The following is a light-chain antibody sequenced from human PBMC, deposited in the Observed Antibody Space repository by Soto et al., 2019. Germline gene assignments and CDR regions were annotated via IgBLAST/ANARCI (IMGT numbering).Light chain of an antibody. CDR1: QSVSSSY. V-gene: IGKV3-20*01. J-gene: IGKJ1*01. Sequence: EIGLTQSPGTLSLSPGESATLSCRASQSVSSSYVAWYQQKPGQAPRLLIYGASSRATGIPDRFSGSGSGTDFTLTISRLEPEDFVVYYCQQYGISSWTFGQVTKV. CDR3: QQYGISSWT. CDR2: GAS.